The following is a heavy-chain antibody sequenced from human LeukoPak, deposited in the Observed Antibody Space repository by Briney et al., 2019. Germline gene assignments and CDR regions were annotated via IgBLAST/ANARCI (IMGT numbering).Heavy chain of an antibody. J-gene: IGHJ4*02. D-gene: IGHD2-2*02. Sequence: PGGSLRLSCAASGFTFSSARMSWVRQAPGKGLEWVGHIKSKSDGGTTDYAAPVKGRFTISRDDSKNTLCLQMNSLKTEDTAVYYCSTSKEGYCSSSSCYTDYWGQGTLVTVSS. CDR1: GFTFSSAR. CDR3: STSKEGYCSSSSCYTDY. V-gene: IGHV3-15*01. CDR2: IKSKSDGGTT.